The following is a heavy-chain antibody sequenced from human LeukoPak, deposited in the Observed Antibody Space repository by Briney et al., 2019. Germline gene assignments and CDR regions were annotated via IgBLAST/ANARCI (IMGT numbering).Heavy chain of an antibody. D-gene: IGHD2-15*01. V-gene: IGHV3-23*01. CDR2: ISGSGGST. CDR1: GFTFSSYA. CDR3: AKGSGSVYYYGMDV. J-gene: IGHJ6*02. Sequence: GGSLRLSCAASGFTFSSYAMSWVRQAPGKGLEWVSAISGSGGSTYYADSVKGRFTISRDNSKNTLYLQMNSLGAEDTAVYYCAKGSGSVYYYGMDVWGQGTTVTVSS.